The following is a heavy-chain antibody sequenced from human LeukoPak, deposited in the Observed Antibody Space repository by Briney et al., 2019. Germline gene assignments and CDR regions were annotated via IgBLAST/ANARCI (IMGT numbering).Heavy chain of an antibody. Sequence: ASVKVSCKASGYTLTSYDINWVRQATGQGLEWMGWMNPNSGNTGYAQKFQGRVTITRNTSISTAYMELSSLRSEDTAVYYCARGEIEALSFSSGYSSGWSTYYMDVWGKGTTVTVSS. D-gene: IGHD6-19*01. J-gene: IGHJ6*03. CDR1: GYTLTSYD. V-gene: IGHV1-8*03. CDR2: MNPNSGNT. CDR3: ARGEIEALSFSSGYSSGWSTYYMDV.